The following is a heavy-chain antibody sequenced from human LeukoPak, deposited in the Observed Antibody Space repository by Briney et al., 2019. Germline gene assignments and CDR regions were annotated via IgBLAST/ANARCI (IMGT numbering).Heavy chain of an antibody. CDR3: ARNHWNLEWFLYSRRVLNWFDP. CDR1: GGSISSSSYY. CDR2: IYYSGST. V-gene: IGHV4-39*07. J-gene: IGHJ5*02. Sequence: PSETLSLTCTVSGGSISSSSYYWGWIRQPPGKGLEWIGSIYYSGSTYYNPSLKSRVTISVDTSKNQFSLKLSSVTAADTAVYYCARNHWNLEWFLYSRRVLNWFDPWGQGTLVTVSS. D-gene: IGHD3-3*01.